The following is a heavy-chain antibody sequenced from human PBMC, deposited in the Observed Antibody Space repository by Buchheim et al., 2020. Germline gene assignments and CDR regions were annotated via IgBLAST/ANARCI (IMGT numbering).Heavy chain of an antibody. CDR3: AKDRAYRSSGFDGVDF. Sequence: QVQLVESGGGVVQPGRSLRLSCEASGFTFSSYGMHWVRQAPGKGLEWVAVISYDGSNKYSTDSVKGRFTISRDNSKNTLYLQMNSLRLEDTAVYYCAKDRAYRSSGFDGVDFWGQGTT. CDR2: ISYDGSNK. CDR1: GFTFSSYG. J-gene: IGHJ6*02. V-gene: IGHV3-30*18. D-gene: IGHD6-13*01.